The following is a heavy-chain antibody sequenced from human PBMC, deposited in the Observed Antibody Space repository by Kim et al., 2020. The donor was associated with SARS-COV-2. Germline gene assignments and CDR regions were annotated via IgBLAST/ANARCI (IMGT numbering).Heavy chain of an antibody. Sequence: GGSLRLSCAASGFTFDDYAMHWVRQAPGKGLEWVSLISWDGGSTYYADSVKGRFTISRDNSKNSLYLQMNSLRAEDTALYYCAKENIAVAGSYYFDYWGQGTLVPVSS. CDR3: AKENIAVAGSYYFDY. CDR1: GFTFDDYA. D-gene: IGHD6-19*01. CDR2: ISWDGGST. V-gene: IGHV3-43D*03. J-gene: IGHJ4*02.